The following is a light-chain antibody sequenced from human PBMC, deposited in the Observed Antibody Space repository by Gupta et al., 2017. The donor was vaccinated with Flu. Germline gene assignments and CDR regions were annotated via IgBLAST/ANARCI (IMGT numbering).Light chain of an antibody. V-gene: IGKV1-33*01. J-gene: IGKJ4*01. Sequence: DIQMTQSPSSLSASVGDRVTITCQASQDISNYLNWYQQKPGKAPKLLIYDASNLETGVPSRFSGSRSGRDFTFTIISLQPEDIATYYCQQYDNLPLTFGGGTKVEIK. CDR3: QQYDNLPLT. CDR2: DAS. CDR1: QDISNY.